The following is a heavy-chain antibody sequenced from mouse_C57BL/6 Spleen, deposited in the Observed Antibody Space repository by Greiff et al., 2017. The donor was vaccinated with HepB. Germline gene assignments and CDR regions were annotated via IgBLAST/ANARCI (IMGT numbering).Heavy chain of an antibody. J-gene: IGHJ4*01. CDR3: ARSETVVAYYAMDY. CDR1: GYTFTSYG. V-gene: IGHV1-81*01. Sequence: VQLQQSGAELARPGASVKLSCKASGYTFTSYGISWVKQRTGQGLEWIGEIYPRSGNTYYNEKFKGKATLTADKSSSTAYMELRSLTSEDSAVYFCARSETVVAYYAMDYWGQGTSVTVSS. D-gene: IGHD1-1*01. CDR2: IYPRSGNT.